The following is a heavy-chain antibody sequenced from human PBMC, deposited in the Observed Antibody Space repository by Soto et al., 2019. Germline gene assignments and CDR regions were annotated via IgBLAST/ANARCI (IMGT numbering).Heavy chain of an antibody. V-gene: IGHV3-64D*08. J-gene: IGHJ4*02. Sequence: GGSLRLSCSASGFTFNSFAMHWVRQAPGKGLEYVSGIGSNGGGTYYVDSVKDRFTISRDNSKSTLYLQMSSLRTEDTAVYYCVKDRRSSDSRTMVDYWGQGTLVTVSS. CDR2: IGSNGGGT. D-gene: IGHD6-19*01. CDR3: VKDRRSSDSRTMVDY. CDR1: GFTFNSFA.